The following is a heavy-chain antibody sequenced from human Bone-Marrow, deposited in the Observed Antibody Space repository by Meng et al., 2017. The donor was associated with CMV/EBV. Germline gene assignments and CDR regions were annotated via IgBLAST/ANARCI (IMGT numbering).Heavy chain of an antibody. CDR2: IYSGGST. J-gene: IGHJ4*02. CDR1: GFTVTSNY. Sequence: GGSLRLSCASSGFTVTSNYMSWVRQAPGKGLEWVSVIYSGGSTYYADSVKGRFTISRDNSKNTLYLQMNSLRAEDTAVYYCARVGQLRYADYWGQGTLVTVSS. V-gene: IGHV3-53*01. CDR3: ARVGQLRYADY. D-gene: IGHD5-18*01.